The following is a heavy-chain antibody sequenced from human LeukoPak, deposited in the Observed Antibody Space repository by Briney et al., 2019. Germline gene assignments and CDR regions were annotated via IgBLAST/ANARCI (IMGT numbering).Heavy chain of an antibody. D-gene: IGHD3-22*01. J-gene: IGHJ4*02. V-gene: IGHV3-23*01. CDR3: AKDRGSGYHYFDY. CDR2: ISTSGESA. Sequence: GGSLRLSCADSGFTFSSYAMSWVRQAPGRGLEWVSVISTSGESAYYADSVKGRFTISRDNSKNTLYLQMNSLRAEDTAVYYCAKDRGSGYHYFDYWGQGTLVTVSS. CDR1: GFTFSSYA.